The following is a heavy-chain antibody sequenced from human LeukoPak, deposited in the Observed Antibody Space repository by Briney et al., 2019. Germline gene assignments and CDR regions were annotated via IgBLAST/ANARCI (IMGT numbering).Heavy chain of an antibody. CDR1: GFTFSSYG. J-gene: IGHJ6*03. D-gene: IGHD3-10*01. CDR2: ISYDGSNK. V-gene: IGHV3-30*03. CDR3: VGTAESFSMVRGAHPPNDYYYMDV. Sequence: GGSLTLSCAASGFTFSSYGIHWVRQAPGKGLEWVADISYDGSNKYYADSVKGRFTISRDNSKNTLYLQMDSLRAEDTAVYYCVGTAESFSMVRGAHPPNDYYYMDVWGKGTTVTVSS.